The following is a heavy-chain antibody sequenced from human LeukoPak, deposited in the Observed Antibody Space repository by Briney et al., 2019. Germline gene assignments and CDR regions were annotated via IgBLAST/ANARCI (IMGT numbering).Heavy chain of an antibody. CDR1: GYTFTSYA. V-gene: IGHV7-4-1*02. Sequence: ASVKVSCKASGYTFTSYAMNWVRQASGQGLEWMGWINTNTGNPTYAQGFTGRFVFSLDTSVSTAYLQISSLKAEDTAVYYCAREEHYYDSSGYYHLDAFDIWGQGTMVTVSS. CDR2: INTNTGNP. CDR3: AREEHYYDSSGYYHLDAFDI. J-gene: IGHJ3*02. D-gene: IGHD3-22*01.